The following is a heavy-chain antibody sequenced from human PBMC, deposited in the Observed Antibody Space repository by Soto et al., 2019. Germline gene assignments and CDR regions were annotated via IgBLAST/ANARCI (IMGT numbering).Heavy chain of an antibody. Sequence: EVQLVESGGGLVQPGRSLRLSCAASGFLFDNYAMHWVRQAPGKGLEWVSGINWDGGRVAYADCVKGRFTISRDNAKNSLYLEMNNLRADDSALYYCAKVVVSATQTLYYFYGMDVWGQGTTVTVSS. CDR3: AKVVVSATQTLYYFYGMDV. J-gene: IGHJ6*02. D-gene: IGHD2-15*01. V-gene: IGHV3-9*01. CDR2: INWDGGRV. CDR1: GFLFDNYA.